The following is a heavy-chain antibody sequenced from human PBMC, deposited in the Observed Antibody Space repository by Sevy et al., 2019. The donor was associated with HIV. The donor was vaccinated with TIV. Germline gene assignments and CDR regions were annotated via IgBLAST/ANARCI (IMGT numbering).Heavy chain of an antibody. J-gene: IGHJ6*02. D-gene: IGHD3-16*01. CDR1: GFNFNDYA. V-gene: IGHV3-9*01. CDR2: INWFGTII. CDR3: AKDLAQGGTLNFYYYGMDF. Sequence: GGSLRLSCIASGFNFNDYAMHWVRQVPGKGLEWVSGINWFGTIIGYGDSVKGRITISGDNVRKSVYLEMNSLSPEDTALYYCAKDLAQGGTLNFYYYGMDFWGQGTTVTVSS.